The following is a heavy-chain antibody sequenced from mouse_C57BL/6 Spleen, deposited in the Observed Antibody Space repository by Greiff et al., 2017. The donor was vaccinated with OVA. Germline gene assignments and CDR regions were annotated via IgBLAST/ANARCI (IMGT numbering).Heavy chain of an antibody. J-gene: IGHJ2*01. Sequence: EVQLQESGGGLVKPGGSLKLSCAATGFTFSDYGMHWVRKAPEKGLEWVAYISSGSSTIYYADTVKGRFTISRDNAKNTLFLQITSLRSEDTAMYYCARNWDYFDYWGQGTTLTVSS. CDR3: ARNWDYFDY. V-gene: IGHV5-17*01. D-gene: IGHD4-1*01. CDR2: ISSGSSTI. CDR1: GFTFSDYG.